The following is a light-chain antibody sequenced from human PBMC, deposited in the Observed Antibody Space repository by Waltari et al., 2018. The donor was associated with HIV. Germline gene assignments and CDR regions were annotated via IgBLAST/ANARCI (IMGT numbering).Light chain of an antibody. V-gene: IGLV1-51*01. J-gene: IGLJ2*01. CDR2: DDD. CDR3: SVWDSSLGALF. Sequence: SVLTQPPSVSAAPGQTVTISCSGSSSNIGPNYVCWYRHLPGTAPQLVIYDDDKRPSGIVDRVSASKSGTSANLGITGLQTGDEADYYCSVWDSSLGALFFGGGTRLTVL. CDR1: SSNIGPNY.